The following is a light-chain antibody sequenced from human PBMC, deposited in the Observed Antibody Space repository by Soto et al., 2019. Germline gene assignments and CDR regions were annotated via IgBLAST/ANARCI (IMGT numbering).Light chain of an antibody. CDR2: GAS. V-gene: IGKV3-20*01. CDR1: QTVSITY. CDR3: QQYGNSPQT. J-gene: IGKJ1*01. Sequence: VLTQSPGTLSLSPGESATLSCRASQTVSITYLTWYQQKPGQAPRLLIFGASKRATGIPDRFSGSGSGTDFTLTISRLEPEDFAVYYCQQYGNSPQTFGRGTKVDIK.